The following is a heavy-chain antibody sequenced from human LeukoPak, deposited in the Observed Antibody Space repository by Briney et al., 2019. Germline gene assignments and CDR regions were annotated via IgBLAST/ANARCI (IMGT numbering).Heavy chain of an antibody. CDR1: GGSFSGCY. Sequence: PSETLSLTCAVYGGSFSGCYWSWIRQPPGKGLEWIGEINHSGSTNYNPSLKSRVTISVDTSKNQFSLKLSSVTAADTAVYYCARRPVTNYPYYYYYMDVWGKGTTVTVSS. J-gene: IGHJ6*03. V-gene: IGHV4-34*01. D-gene: IGHD4-17*01. CDR2: INHSGST. CDR3: ARRPVTNYPYYYYYMDV.